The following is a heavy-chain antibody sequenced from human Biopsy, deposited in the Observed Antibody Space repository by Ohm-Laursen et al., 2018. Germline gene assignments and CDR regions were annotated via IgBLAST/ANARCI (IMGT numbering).Heavy chain of an antibody. V-gene: IGHV1-69*13. D-gene: IGHD1-26*01. CDR2: IIPIFGTA. CDR3: ARDALGGGSYRFFY. J-gene: IGHJ4*02. Sequence: SVKVSCKASGGTFTNYAISWVRQAPGQGLEWMGGIIPIFGTANYAQKFQGRVTITADESTSTAYMELSSLRSDDTAVYYRARDALGGGSYRFFYWGQGSLVTVSS. CDR1: GGTFTNYA.